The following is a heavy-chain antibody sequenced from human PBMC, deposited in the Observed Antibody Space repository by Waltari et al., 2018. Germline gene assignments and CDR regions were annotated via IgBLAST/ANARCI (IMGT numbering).Heavy chain of an antibody. V-gene: IGHV3-21*01. Sequence: EVQLVASGGGLVKPGGSLRLSCAASGFTFSSYSMNWLRQAPGKGLEWVSSISSSSNYIYYADSVKGRFTIFRDNAKHSLFLQMNSLRAEDTAVYYCARDFTSWGFDYWGQGTLVTVSS. CDR1: GFTFSSYS. CDR3: ARDFTSWGFDY. J-gene: IGHJ4*02. CDR2: ISSSSNYI. D-gene: IGHD2-2*01.